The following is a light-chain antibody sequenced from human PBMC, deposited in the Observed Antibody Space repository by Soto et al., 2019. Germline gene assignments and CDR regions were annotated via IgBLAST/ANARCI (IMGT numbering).Light chain of an antibody. J-gene: IGKJ5*01. CDR1: QSLLHSDGYNY. V-gene: IGKV2-28*01. Sequence: DIVMTQSPLSLPVTPAEPASISCRSSQSLLHSDGYNYLEWYLQKPGQSPQLLSYVASNRASGVPDRFRGSGSGTDFTLKISRVEAEEVGVYYCMQARQSPITFGQGTRLEIK. CDR3: MQARQSPIT. CDR2: VAS.